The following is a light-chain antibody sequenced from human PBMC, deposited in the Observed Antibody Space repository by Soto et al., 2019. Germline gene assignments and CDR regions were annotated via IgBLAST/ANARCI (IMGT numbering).Light chain of an antibody. Sequence: DIQMTQSPSTLSASVGDRVTITCRASQSISSWLAWYQQKPGKAPKLLIYDASSLESGVPSRFSGSGSGTEFTLTISSLQPDDFATYYCQQYGSYSYTFGQGTKLEIK. V-gene: IGKV1-5*01. CDR2: DAS. CDR1: QSISSW. CDR3: QQYGSYSYT. J-gene: IGKJ2*01.